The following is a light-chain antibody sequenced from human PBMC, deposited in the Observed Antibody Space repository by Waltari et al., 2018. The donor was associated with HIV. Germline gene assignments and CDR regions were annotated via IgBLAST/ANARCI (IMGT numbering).Light chain of an antibody. V-gene: IGKV1-39*01. CDR3: QQSYNTLT. J-gene: IGKJ3*01. Sequence: DIQMTQSPSSLSASVGDRVTITCRASQSISRYLSWYQQKPGKAPKLLIYAASTLQSGVPSRFSGSGSGTDFTLTINSLEPEDFATYYCQQSYNTLTFGPGTKVDIK. CDR2: AAS. CDR1: QSISRY.